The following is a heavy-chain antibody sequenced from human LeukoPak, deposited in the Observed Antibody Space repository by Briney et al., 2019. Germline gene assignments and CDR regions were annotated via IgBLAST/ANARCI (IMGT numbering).Heavy chain of an antibody. CDR3: ARGLRVVAATPSPIGY. CDR2: MNPNSGNT. J-gene: IGHJ4*02. Sequence: ASVKVSCKASGYTFTSYDINWVRQATGQGLEWMGWMNPNSGNTGYAQKFQGRVTITRNTSISTAYMELSSLRSEDTAVYYCARGLRVVAATPSPIGYWGQGTLVTVSS. CDR1: GYTFTSYD. V-gene: IGHV1-8*03. D-gene: IGHD2-15*01.